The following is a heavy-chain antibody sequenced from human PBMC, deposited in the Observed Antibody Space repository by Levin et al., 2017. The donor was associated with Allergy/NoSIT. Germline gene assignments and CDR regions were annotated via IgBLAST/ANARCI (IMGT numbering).Heavy chain of an antibody. CDR3: ARQDKYRDGSGTYYYFDY. CDR2: INGDGTTK. CDR1: GLTFSDYW. J-gene: IGHJ4*02. V-gene: IGHV3-7*01. D-gene: IGHD3-10*01. Sequence: LPGGSLRLSCAASGLTFSDYWMTWVRRAPGRGLEWVADINGDGTTKYYMDSVKGRFTISRDNSKSSLYLQMNSLRAEDAAEYYCARQDKYRDGSGTYYYFDYWGQGILVTVSS.